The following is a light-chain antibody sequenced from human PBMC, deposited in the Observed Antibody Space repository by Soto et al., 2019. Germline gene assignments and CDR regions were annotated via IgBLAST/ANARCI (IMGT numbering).Light chain of an antibody. Sequence: EIVLTQSPGTLSLSPGERATLSCRASQSVSSSYLAWYQQKPGQAPRLLIYGASSRATGIPDRFSGSGSGTDSTLTISRLEPEDFAVYYCQQYGSPGTFGQGTKVDIK. J-gene: IGKJ1*01. CDR2: GAS. CDR3: QQYGSPGT. CDR1: QSVSSSY. V-gene: IGKV3-20*01.